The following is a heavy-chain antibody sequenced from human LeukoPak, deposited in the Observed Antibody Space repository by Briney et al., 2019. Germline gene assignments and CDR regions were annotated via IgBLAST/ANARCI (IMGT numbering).Heavy chain of an antibody. Sequence: ASVKVSCKASGYTFSSYDINWVRQATGQGVEWMGWMNPSSGNTGYAQKFQGRVTMTRDTSISTAYMDLSSLRSEDTAVYYCARAYSGYGIDYWGQGTLVTVSS. V-gene: IGHV1-8*01. CDR3: ARAYSGYGIDY. J-gene: IGHJ4*02. CDR1: GYTFSSYD. D-gene: IGHD5-12*01. CDR2: MNPSSGNT.